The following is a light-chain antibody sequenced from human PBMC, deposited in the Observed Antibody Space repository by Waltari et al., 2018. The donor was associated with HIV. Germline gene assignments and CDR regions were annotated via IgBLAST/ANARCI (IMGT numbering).Light chain of an antibody. CDR3: QSYDSSLSAV. Sequence: QSVLTQPPSVSGAPGQRVTISCIGSSSNIGAGYDVHWYQQIPGAAPKLLIHHNSDRPSGVPDRFSGSKSGTSASLAITGLQAEDEADYYCQSYDSSLSAVFGGGTKLTVL. J-gene: IGLJ2*01. CDR1: SSNIGAGYD. CDR2: HNS. V-gene: IGLV1-40*01.